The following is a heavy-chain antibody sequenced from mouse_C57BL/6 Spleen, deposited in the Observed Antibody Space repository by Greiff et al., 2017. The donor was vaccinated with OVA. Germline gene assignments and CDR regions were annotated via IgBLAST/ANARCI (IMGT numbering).Heavy chain of an antibody. CDR1: GFSLTSYG. CDR2: IWSGGST. V-gene: IGHV2-2*01. CDR3: ARIITTVVDY. D-gene: IGHD1-1*01. J-gene: IGHJ4*01. Sequence: VQLQESGPGLVQPSQSLSITCTVSGFSLTSYGVHWVRQSPGQGLEWLGVIWSGGSTAYNAAFISRLSISKDNSKSQVFIKMNSLQADDTAIYYCARIITTVVDYWGQGTSVTVSS.